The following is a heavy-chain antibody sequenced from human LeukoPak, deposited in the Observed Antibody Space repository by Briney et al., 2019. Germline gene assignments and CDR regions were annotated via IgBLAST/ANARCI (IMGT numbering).Heavy chain of an antibody. Sequence: GSLRLSCAASGFTFSSYAMSWVRQAPGKGLEWIGSIYYSGSTYYNPSLKSRVTISVDTSKNQFSLKLSSVTAADTAVYYCARYRDGYNTEIDYWGQGTLVTVSS. CDR3: ARYRDGYNTEIDY. CDR2: IYYSGST. CDR1: GFTFSSYA. V-gene: IGHV4-38-2*01. D-gene: IGHD5-24*01. J-gene: IGHJ4*02.